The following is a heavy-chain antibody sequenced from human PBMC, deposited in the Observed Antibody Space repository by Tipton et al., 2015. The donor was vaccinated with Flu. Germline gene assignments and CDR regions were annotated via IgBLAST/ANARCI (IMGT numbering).Heavy chain of an antibody. J-gene: IGHJ4*02. CDR1: GYTFTNDG. Sequence: LVQSGGEVKKPGASVKVSCKASGYTFTNDGISWVRQAPGQGLEWMGWISAYNGDINYAQNFQGRVTMTTDTSTSTAYMELRSLRSDDTAVYYCARDMGSVTTVVMPDGDWGQGTLVTVSS. CDR3: ARDMGSVTTVVMPDGD. D-gene: IGHD4-23*01. CDR2: ISAYNGDI. V-gene: IGHV1-18*01.